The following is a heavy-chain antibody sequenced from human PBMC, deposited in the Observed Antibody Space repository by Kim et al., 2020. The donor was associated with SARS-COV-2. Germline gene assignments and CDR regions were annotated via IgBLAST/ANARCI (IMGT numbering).Heavy chain of an antibody. V-gene: IGHV3-11*01. Sequence: GGSLRLSCAASGFTFSDYYMSWIRQAPGKGLEWVSYISSSGSTIYYADSVKGRFTISRDNAKNSLYLQMNSLRAEDTAVYYCARDQVRELWFGELGEDYYLHYWGRGTLATVSS. J-gene: IGHJ4*02. CDR3: ARDQVRELWFGELGEDYYLHY. CDR1: GFTFSDYY. CDR2: ISSSGSTI. D-gene: IGHD3-10*01.